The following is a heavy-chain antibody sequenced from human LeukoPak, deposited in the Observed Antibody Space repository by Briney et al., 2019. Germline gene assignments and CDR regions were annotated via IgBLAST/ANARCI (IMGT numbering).Heavy chain of an antibody. CDR2: INSDGRST. CDR3: ARDPDSSGWSSMEY. J-gene: IGHJ4*02. V-gene: IGHV3-74*01. D-gene: IGHD6-19*01. CDR1: GFTFSRYW. Sequence: PGGSLRLSCAASGFTFSRYWMHWVRQAPGKGLVWVSRINSDGRSTNYADSVKGRFTISRDNAKNTLYLQINSLRAEDTAVYYCARDPDSSGWSSMEYWGQGTLVTVSS.